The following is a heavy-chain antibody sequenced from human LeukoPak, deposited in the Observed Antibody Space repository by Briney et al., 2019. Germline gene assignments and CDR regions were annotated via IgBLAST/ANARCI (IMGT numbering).Heavy chain of an antibody. D-gene: IGHD3-10*01. CDR1: GGSISSGSYY. V-gene: IGHV4-61*02. CDR3: ARDNGSGSYYKYYYYYMDV. J-gene: IGHJ6*03. Sequence: SETLSLTCTVSGGSISSGSYYWSWIRQPAGKGLEWIGRIYTSGSTNYNPSLKSRVTISVDTSKNQFSLKLSSVTAADTAVYYCARDNGSGSYYKYYYYYMDVWGKGTTVTISS. CDR2: IYTSGST.